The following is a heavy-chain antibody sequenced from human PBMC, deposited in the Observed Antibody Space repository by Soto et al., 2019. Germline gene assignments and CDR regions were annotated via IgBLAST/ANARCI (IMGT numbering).Heavy chain of an antibody. Sequence: EVQLVESGGGLVQPGGSLRLSCAASGFTFSSYWMHWVRQAPGKGLVWVSRINSDGGSTSYADSVTGRFTISRDNAKNTLYLQMNSLRAEDTAVYYCARDAYYYDSSGYYLGLADYWGQGTLVTVSS. CDR1: GFTFSSYW. CDR3: ARDAYYYDSSGYYLGLADY. V-gene: IGHV3-74*01. CDR2: INSDGGST. D-gene: IGHD3-22*01. J-gene: IGHJ4*02.